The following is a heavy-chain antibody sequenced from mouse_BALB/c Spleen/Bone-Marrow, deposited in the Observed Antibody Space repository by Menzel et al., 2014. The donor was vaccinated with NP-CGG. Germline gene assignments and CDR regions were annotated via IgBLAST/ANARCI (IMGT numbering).Heavy chain of an antibody. J-gene: IGHJ2*03. CDR1: GFTFSSYG. V-gene: IGHV5-6-3*01. Sequence: DVMLVESGGGLVQPGGSLKLSCAASGFTFSSYGMSWVRQTPDKRLELVATINSNGGSTYYPDSVKGRFTISRDNAKNTLYLQMSSLKSEDTAMYYCARVWYFDYWGQGTSRTVSS. CDR3: ARVWYFDY. CDR2: INSNGGST.